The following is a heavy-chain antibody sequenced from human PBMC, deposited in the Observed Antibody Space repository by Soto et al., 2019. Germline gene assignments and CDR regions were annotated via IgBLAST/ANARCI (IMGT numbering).Heavy chain of an antibody. CDR1: GYTFTSYG. J-gene: IGHJ5*02. CDR2: ISASNGNT. CDR3: ARVYGGGWGDWFDP. V-gene: IGHV1-18*01. Sequence: QVQLVQSGAEVKNSGASVKVSCKASGYTFTSYGFSWVRQAPGQGLEWMGWISASNGNTNYAQKFQGRVTMTRDTSISTAYMELSRLRSDDTAVYYCARVYGGGWGDWFDPWGQGTLVTVSS. D-gene: IGHD6-19*01.